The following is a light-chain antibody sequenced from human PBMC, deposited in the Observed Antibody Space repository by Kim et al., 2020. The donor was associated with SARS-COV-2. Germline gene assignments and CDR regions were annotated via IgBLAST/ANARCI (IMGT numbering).Light chain of an antibody. Sequence: SSELTQDPAVSVALGQTVRITCQGDSLRTYYASWYQQKPGRAPVLVIYGKNNRPSGIPDRFSGSSSGNTASLTITGAQAEDEADYYCQSRDSSGKVVFGGGTQLTVL. CDR2: GKN. V-gene: IGLV3-19*01. CDR3: QSRDSSGKVV. CDR1: SLRTYY. J-gene: IGLJ2*01.